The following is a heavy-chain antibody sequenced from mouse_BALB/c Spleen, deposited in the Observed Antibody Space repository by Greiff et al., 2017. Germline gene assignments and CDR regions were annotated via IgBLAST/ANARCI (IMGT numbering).Heavy chain of an antibody. CDR3: ARGGAYDYDFDY. CDR1: GFTFSSYA. Sequence: EVKLVESGGGLVKPGGSLKLSCAASGFTFSSYAMSWVRQTPEKRLEWVASISSGGSTYYPDSVKGRFTISRDNARNILYLQMSSLRSEDTAMYYCARGGAYDYDFDYWGQGTTLTVSS. D-gene: IGHD2-4*01. CDR2: ISSGGST. V-gene: IGHV5-6-5*01. J-gene: IGHJ2*01.